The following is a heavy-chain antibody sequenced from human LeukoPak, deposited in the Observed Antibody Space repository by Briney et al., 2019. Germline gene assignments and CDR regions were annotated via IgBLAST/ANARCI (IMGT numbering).Heavy chain of an antibody. CDR3: ARTGELWDAFDI. J-gene: IGHJ3*02. D-gene: IGHD1-26*01. CDR2: INHSGST. V-gene: IGHV4-34*01. CDR1: GGSFSGYY. Sequence: KPSETLSLTCAVYGGSFSGYYWNWIRQPPGKGLEWIGEINHSGSTNFNPSLKSRVTISLDTSKNHFSLKLSSVTAADTAFYYCARTGELWDAFDIWGQGTMVTVSS.